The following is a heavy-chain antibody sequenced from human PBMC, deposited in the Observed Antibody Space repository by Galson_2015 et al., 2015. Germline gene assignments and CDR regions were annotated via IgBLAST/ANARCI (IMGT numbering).Heavy chain of an antibody. Sequence: SLRLSCAASGFTFTNYAMHWVRQAPGKGLEWVAVISYDGSDEYYADSVKGRFTISRDNSKNTLYLQMNSLRAEDTAVYYCARDPYYGSGTYYTFSYFDYWGQGTLVTVSS. CDR1: GFTFTNYA. CDR2: ISYDGSDE. CDR3: ARDPYYGSGTYYTFSYFDY. J-gene: IGHJ4*02. D-gene: IGHD3-10*01. V-gene: IGHV3-30*04.